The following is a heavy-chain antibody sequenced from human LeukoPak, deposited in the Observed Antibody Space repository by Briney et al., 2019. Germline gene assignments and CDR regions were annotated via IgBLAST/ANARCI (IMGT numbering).Heavy chain of an antibody. Sequence: SGGSLRLSCAASGFTFSSYAMSWVRQAPGKGLEWVSAISGSGGSTYYADSVKGRFTISRDNSKNTLYLQMNSLRAEDTAVYYCASNYDFWNGSYYYYYGMDVWGQGTTVTVSS. CDR1: GFTFSSYA. CDR3: ASNYDFWNGSYYYYYGMDV. CDR2: ISGSGGST. D-gene: IGHD3-3*01. J-gene: IGHJ6*02. V-gene: IGHV3-23*01.